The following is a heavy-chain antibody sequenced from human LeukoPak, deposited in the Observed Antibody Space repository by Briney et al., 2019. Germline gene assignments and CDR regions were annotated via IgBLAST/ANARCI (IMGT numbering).Heavy chain of an antibody. V-gene: IGHV1-58*01. D-gene: IGHD6-13*01. CDR1: GFTFTSSA. Sequence: GTSVKVSCKASGFTFTSSAVQWVRQARGQRLEWIGWIVVGSGNTNYAQKFQERVTITRDMSTSTAYMELSSLRSEDTAVYYCAATARVAAADYFDYWGQGTLVTVSS. J-gene: IGHJ4*02. CDR3: AATARVAAADYFDY. CDR2: IVVGSGNT.